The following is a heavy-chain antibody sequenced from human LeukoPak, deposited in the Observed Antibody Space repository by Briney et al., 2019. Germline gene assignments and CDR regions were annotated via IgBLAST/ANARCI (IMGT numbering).Heavy chain of an antibody. CDR3: ARVGGMTTINNAAFDI. V-gene: IGHV4-59*01. CDR1: GGSINSDY. J-gene: IGHJ3*02. Sequence: SETLSLTCSVSGGSINSDYWNWIRQPPGKGLEWIGYIYHSGSTNYNPSLKSRVTISIDKSKKQFSLKLISVTAADTAIYYCARVGGMTTINNAAFDIWGQGTMVTVSS. D-gene: IGHD5-24*01. CDR2: IYHSGST.